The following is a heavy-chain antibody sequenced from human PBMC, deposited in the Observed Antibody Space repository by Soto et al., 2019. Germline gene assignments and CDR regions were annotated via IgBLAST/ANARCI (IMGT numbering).Heavy chain of an antibody. J-gene: IGHJ4*02. Sequence: PSETLSLTCAVSSDSISRSHWLTWVRQSPGKGLEWLGDIYYSGSVYYNPSLRSRISISMDKSNNQFSLNLSSVTAEDTAVYYCAKITRSWGRGTLVTVSS. V-gene: IGHV4-4*02. CDR3: AKITRS. CDR1: SDSISRSHW. D-gene: IGHD3-16*01. CDR2: IYYSGSV.